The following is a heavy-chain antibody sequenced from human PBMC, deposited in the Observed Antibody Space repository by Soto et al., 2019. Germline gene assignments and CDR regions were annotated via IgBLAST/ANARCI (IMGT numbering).Heavy chain of an antibody. V-gene: IGHV4-59*01. CDR2: IYYSGST. CDR3: ARVGLSSWYLDY. CDR1: GGSISSYY. D-gene: IGHD6-13*01. Sequence: SETLSLTCTVSGGSISSYYWSWIRQPPGKGLEWIGYIYYSGSTNYNPSLKSRVTISVDTSKNQFSLKLSSVTAADTAVYYCARVGLSSWYLDYWGQGTLVTSPQ. J-gene: IGHJ4*02.